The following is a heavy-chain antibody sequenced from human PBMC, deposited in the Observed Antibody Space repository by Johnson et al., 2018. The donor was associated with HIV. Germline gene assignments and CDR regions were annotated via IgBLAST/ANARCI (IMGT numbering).Heavy chain of an antibody. CDR2: PSNDGSNK. CDR3: TTARNRLWSSSGWTGFWAFDI. J-gene: IGHJ3*02. Sequence: VQLVESGGGAVRPGGSLRLSCAASGFSIDDYGMSWARQAPGKGLEWGAVPSNDGSNKYHADSVKGRFNIPRDNSKNTLYLQMNSLKTEETAVYYCTTARNRLWSSSGWTGFWAFDIWGQGTMVTVSS. V-gene: IGHV3-30*03. D-gene: IGHD6-19*01. CDR1: GFSIDDYG.